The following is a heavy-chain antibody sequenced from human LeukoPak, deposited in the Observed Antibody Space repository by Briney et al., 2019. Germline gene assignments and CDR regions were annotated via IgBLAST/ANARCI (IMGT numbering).Heavy chain of an antibody. D-gene: IGHD1-7*01. CDR2: IKHDGSEK. Sequence: GGSLRLSCAASGFTFSSHWMSWVRQAPGKGLEWVANIKHDGSEKYYVGSVKGRFTTSRDNAKNSLYLQMNSLRAEDTAVYYCALYNWNSKRDLDYWGQGTLVTVSS. CDR3: ALYNWNSKRDLDY. V-gene: IGHV3-7*05. J-gene: IGHJ4*02. CDR1: GFTFSSHW.